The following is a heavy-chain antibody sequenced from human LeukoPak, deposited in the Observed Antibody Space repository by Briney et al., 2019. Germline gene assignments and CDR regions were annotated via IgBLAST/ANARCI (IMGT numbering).Heavy chain of an antibody. V-gene: IGHV4-59*12. CDR1: AVSISSYY. J-gene: IGHJ6*03. Sequence: SQTLSLTCTVSAVSISSYYWSWLRHPPGKGLEWIGYIYYSGSTNYNPSLKSLVTISLDTSKNQFSLKLSSVTDADTAVYYCARVGVRHYSYYYYYMDVWGKGTTVTVSS. CDR2: IYYSGST. CDR3: ARVGVRHYSYYYYYMDV. D-gene: IGHD3-10*01.